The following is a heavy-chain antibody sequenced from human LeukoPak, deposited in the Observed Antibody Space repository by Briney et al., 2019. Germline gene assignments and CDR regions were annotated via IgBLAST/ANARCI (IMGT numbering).Heavy chain of an antibody. V-gene: IGHV3-53*01. CDR3: ARDHNPYGSGRGAFDI. CDR1: GFTVSSNY. J-gene: IGHJ3*02. CDR2: IYSGGST. Sequence: GGSLRLSCAASGFTVSSNYMSWVRQAPGKGLEWVSVIYSGGSTYYADSVKDRFTISRDNSKNTLYLQMNSLRAEDTAVYYCARDHNPYGSGRGAFDIWGQGTMVTVSS. D-gene: IGHD3-10*01.